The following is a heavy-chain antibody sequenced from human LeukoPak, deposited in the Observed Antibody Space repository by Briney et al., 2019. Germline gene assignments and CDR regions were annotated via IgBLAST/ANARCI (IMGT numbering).Heavy chain of an antibody. V-gene: IGHV3-23*01. J-gene: IGHJ4*02. Sequence: GGSLRLSCAASGFTFSSYAMSWVRQAPGKGLEWVSAISGSGGSTYYADSVKGRFTISRDNSKNTLYLQMNSLRAEDTAVYYCAGRTVSTEDPDGDYWGQGTLVTVSS. CDR3: AGRTVSTEDPDGDY. CDR2: ISGSGGST. D-gene: IGHD5/OR15-5a*01. CDR1: GFTFSSYA.